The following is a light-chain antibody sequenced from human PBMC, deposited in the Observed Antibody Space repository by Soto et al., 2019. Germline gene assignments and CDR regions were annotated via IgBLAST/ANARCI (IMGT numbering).Light chain of an antibody. CDR1: QSVSSNY. V-gene: IGKV3-20*01. J-gene: IGKJ1*01. Sequence: EIVLTQFPGTLSLSPGERATLSCRASQSVSSNYLAWYQQRPGQPPNLLIFGASNRAPGIPDRFSGSGSGTDFSLTISRLEPEDFAVYYCQQYGSSIKTCGQGTKVDIK. CDR3: QQYGSSIKT. CDR2: GAS.